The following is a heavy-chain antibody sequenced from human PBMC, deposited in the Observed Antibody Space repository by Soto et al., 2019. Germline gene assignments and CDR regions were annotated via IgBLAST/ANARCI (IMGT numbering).Heavy chain of an antibody. CDR3: AILDCSSTSCYFQH. CDR2: TYYRSHLYY. J-gene: IGHJ1*01. CDR1: GDSVFSNTSA. D-gene: IGHD2-2*01. Sequence: SQPLSLPCAISGDSVFSNTSACSLIRQSPSRGLEWLGRTYYRSHLYYDHAVSMRSRITINPDTSKNQFSLQLNSVSPEDTAVYYCAILDCSSTSCYFQHWGQGTLVTVSS. V-gene: IGHV6-1*01.